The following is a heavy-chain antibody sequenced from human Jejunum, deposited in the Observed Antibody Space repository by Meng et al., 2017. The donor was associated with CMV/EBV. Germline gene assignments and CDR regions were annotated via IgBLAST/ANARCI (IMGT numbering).Heavy chain of an antibody. CDR1: TTYI. D-gene: IGHD3-16*01. V-gene: IGHV7-4-1*02. CDR2: INTNTGNP. Sequence: TTYIINGGRQAPGQGLEWMGWINTNTGNPTYAQDFTGRFVFALDTSVSTAYLQISSLKAADTAVYYCARDYDDVWGTYGYNHYLDYWGQGTLVTVSS. J-gene: IGHJ4*02. CDR3: ARDYDDVWGTYGYNHYLDY.